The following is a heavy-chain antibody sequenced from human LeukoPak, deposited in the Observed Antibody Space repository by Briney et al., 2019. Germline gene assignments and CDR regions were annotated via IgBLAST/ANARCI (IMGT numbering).Heavy chain of an antibody. D-gene: IGHD1-26*01. CDR1: GYTFTDYY. V-gene: IGHV1-2*06. Sequence: ASVKVACKASGYTFTDYYMHWVRQAPGQGLEWMGRINPTSGGTTYAQKFQDRVTMTRDMSITTAYMELNRLRSDDTAVYYCARGQVERELNWGQGTLVTVSS. CDR2: INPTSGGT. J-gene: IGHJ4*02. CDR3: ARGQVERELN.